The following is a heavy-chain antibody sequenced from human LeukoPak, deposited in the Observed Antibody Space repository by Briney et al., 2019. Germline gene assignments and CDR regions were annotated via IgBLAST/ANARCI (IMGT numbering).Heavy chain of an antibody. Sequence: PGGSLRLSCAASGFTFSSYAMSWVRQAPGKGLEWVSAISGSGGSTYYADSVKGRFTISRDNSKNTLYLQMNSLRAEDTAVYYCAKGNPYYDFWSGYCKRTNSEYYFDYWGQGTLVTVSS. J-gene: IGHJ4*02. CDR1: GFTFSSYA. CDR3: AKGNPYYDFWSGYCKRTNSEYYFDY. D-gene: IGHD3-3*01. CDR2: ISGSGGST. V-gene: IGHV3-23*01.